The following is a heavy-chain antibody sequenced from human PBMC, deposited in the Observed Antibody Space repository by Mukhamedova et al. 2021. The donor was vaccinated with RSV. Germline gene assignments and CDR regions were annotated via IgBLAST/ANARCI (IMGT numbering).Heavy chain of an antibody. V-gene: IGHV3-66*03. D-gene: IGHD2-21*01. Sequence: APGKGLEWVSVIFNSGNTYYADSVKGRFTIPRDDSKNTVYLQMTGLTPEDTGVYFCARDAASAIFYFDFWGQGTLVTVSP. J-gene: IGHJ4*02. CDR3: ARDAASAIFYFDF. CDR2: IFNSGNT.